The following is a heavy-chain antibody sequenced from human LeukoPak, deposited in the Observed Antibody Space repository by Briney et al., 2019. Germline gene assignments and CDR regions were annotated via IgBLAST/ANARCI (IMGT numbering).Heavy chain of an antibody. CDR3: ARDEAAAGTLDY. CDR1: GYTFTGYY. V-gene: IGHV1-2*02. J-gene: IGHJ4*02. D-gene: IGHD6-13*01. CDR2: INPNSGGT. Sequence: ASVKVSCKASGYTFTGYYMHWVRQAPGQGLEWMAWINPNSGGTNYAQKFQGRVTMTRDTSISTAYMELSRLRSDGTAVYYCARDEAAAGTLDYWGQGTLVTVSS.